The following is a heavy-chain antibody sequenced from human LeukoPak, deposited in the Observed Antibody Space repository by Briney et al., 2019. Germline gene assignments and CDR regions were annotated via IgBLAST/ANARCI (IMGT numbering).Heavy chain of an antibody. Sequence: GGSLRLSCAASGFTFSTYSMNWVRQAPGKGLEWVSSISSSSSYMYYADSLKGRFTISRNNAKNSLYLQMNGLRAEDTAVYYCARGGAYSRVWGQGTMVTVSS. V-gene: IGHV3-21*04. J-gene: IGHJ3*01. CDR2: ISSSSSYM. CDR3: ARGGAYSRV. CDR1: GFTFSTYS. D-gene: IGHD2-15*01.